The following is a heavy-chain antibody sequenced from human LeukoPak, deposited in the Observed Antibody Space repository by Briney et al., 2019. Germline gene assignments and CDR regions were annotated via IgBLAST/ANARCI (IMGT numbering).Heavy chain of an antibody. CDR3: ARGDGYNWEFYFDY. CDR2: IYTSGST. J-gene: IGHJ4*02. D-gene: IGHD5-24*01. CDR1: GGSISSYY. Sequence: PSETLSLTCTVSGGSISSYYWSWIRQPAGKGLEWIGRIYTSGSTNYNPSLKSRVTISLDTSKNQFSLKLTSVTAADTALYYCARGDGYNWEFYFDYWGQGTLVTVSS. V-gene: IGHV4-4*07.